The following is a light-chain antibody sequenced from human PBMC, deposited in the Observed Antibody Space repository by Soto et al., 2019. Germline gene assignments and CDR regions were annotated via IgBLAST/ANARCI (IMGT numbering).Light chain of an antibody. CDR2: GAS. Sequence: ENVLTQSPGTLSLSPGERATLSCRASQVVRSSFLAWYQHKPGQSPRLLMYGASNRATGIPDRFGGSGSGTDFTLTISRLEPEDFAVYYCQQYATSPRTFGQGTKLEIK. V-gene: IGKV3-20*01. CDR3: QQYATSPRT. J-gene: IGKJ2*01. CDR1: QVVRSSF.